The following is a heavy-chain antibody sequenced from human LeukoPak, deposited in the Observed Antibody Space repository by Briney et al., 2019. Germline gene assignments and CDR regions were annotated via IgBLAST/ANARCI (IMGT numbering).Heavy chain of an antibody. D-gene: IGHD3-22*01. CDR3: ASCVYYDSREIGGNWFDP. Sequence: GGSLRLSCAASGFTFSDYYMSWIRQAPGKGLEWVSYISSSSSYTNYADSVKGRFTISRDNAKNSLYLQMNSLRAEDTAVYYCASCVYYDSREIGGNWFDPWGQGTLVTVSS. J-gene: IGHJ5*02. V-gene: IGHV3-11*06. CDR2: ISSSSSYT. CDR1: GFTFSDYY.